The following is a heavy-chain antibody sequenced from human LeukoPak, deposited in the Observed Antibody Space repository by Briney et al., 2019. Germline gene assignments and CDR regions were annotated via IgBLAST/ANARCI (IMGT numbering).Heavy chain of an antibody. CDR1: GFTFSTYW. Sequence: PGGSLRLSYAASGFTFSTYWMSWVRQAPGKGLEWVANIKQDGGEKYYVDSVKGRFTISRDNAKNSLYLQMNSLRTEDTAVYYCARGNAAYRYSSGWYGYYYYYYMDVWGKGTTVTVSS. J-gene: IGHJ6*03. CDR2: IKQDGGEK. V-gene: IGHV3-7*04. CDR3: ARGNAAYRYSSGWYGYYYYYYMDV. D-gene: IGHD6-19*01.